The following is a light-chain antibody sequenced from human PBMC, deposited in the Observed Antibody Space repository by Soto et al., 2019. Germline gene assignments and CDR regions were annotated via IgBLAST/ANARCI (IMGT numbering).Light chain of an antibody. J-gene: IGKJ3*01. CDR3: QQYGSSPFT. Sequence: EIVLTQSPGTLSLSPGERATLYCRASQSVSSSYLAWYQQKPGQAPRLLIYGASSRATGIPDRFSGSGSGTDFTLTISRLEPEDFAVYYSQQYGSSPFTFGPGTKVDIK. CDR1: QSVSSSY. V-gene: IGKV3-20*01. CDR2: GAS.